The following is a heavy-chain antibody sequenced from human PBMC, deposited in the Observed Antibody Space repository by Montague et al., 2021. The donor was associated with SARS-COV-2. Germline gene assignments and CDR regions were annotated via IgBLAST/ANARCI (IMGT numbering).Heavy chain of an antibody. CDR2: IFYRGGT. CDR1: GDSLTYFY. V-gene: IGHV4-59*01. D-gene: IGHD2-2*01. J-gene: IGHJ4*02. CDR3: VRGATRTFDY. Sequence: SETLSLTCTVSGDSLTYFYWSWIRQSPGKGLEWIGNIFYRGGTNYNPSLKSRVTISVDTSKNQLSLNLTSVTATDTAVYYCVRGATRTFDYWGQGTLVTVSS.